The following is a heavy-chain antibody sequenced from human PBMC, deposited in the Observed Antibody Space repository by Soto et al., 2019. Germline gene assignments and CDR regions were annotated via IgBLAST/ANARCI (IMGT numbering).Heavy chain of an antibody. CDR3: ARTAYCSGGSCYRTAFDI. V-gene: IGHV3-48*01. CDR2: ISSSSSTT. J-gene: IGHJ3*02. CDR1: GFTFRSYS. D-gene: IGHD2-15*01. Sequence: HPGGSLRLSCAASGFTFRSYSMNWVRQSPGKGLEWVSYISSSSSTTYYADSVKGRFTISRDNAKNSLYLQMNSLRAEDTAVYYCARTAYCSGGSCYRTAFDIWGQGTMVTVSS.